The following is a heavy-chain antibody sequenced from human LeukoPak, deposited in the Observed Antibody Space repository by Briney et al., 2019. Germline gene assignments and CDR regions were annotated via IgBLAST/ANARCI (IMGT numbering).Heavy chain of an antibody. CDR2: IIPILGIA. CDR1: GGTFSSYA. CDR3: ARGSGSRGYYFDY. J-gene: IGHJ4*02. D-gene: IGHD1-26*01. V-gene: IGHV1-69*04. Sequence: SVKVSCKASGGTFSSYAISWVRQAPGQGLEGMGRIIPILGIANYAQKFQGRVTITADKSTSTAYMELSSLRSEDTAVYYCARGSGSRGYYFDYWGQGTLVTVSS.